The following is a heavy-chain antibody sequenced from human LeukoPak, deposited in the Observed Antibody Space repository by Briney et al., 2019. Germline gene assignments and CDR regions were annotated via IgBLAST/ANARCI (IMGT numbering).Heavy chain of an antibody. V-gene: IGHV1-2*04. D-gene: IGHD6-19*01. CDR2: INPNSGGT. J-gene: IGHJ5*02. CDR1: GYTFTGYY. Sequence: ASVKVSCKASGYTFTGYYMHWVRQAPGQGLEWMGWINPNSGGTNYAQKFQGWVTMTRDTSISTAYMELSRLRSDDTAVYYCARDASPSIAVAGTGGSWFDPWGQGTLVTVSS. CDR3: ARDASPSIAVAGTGGSWFDP.